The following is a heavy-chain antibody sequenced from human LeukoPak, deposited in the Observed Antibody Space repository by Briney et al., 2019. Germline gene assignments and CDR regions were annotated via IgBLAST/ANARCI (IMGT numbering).Heavy chain of an antibody. CDR1: GYTFTGYY. J-gene: IGHJ6*02. V-gene: IGHV1-2*02. D-gene: IGHD3-16*01. CDR3: AGTTLGYYYYGMDV. Sequence: ASVTVSCKASGYTFTGYYMHWVRQAPGQGLEWMGWINPNSGGTNYAQKFQGRVTMTRDTSISTAYMELSRLRSDDTAVYYCAGTTLGYYYYGMDVWGQGTTVTVSS. CDR2: INPNSGGT.